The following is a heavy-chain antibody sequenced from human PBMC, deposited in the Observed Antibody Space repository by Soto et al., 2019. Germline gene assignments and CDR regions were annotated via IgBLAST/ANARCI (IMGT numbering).Heavy chain of an antibody. CDR3: AKSKTYYYSSGTYSLGY. D-gene: IGHD3-10*01. Sequence: GGSLRLSCAASGFIFSSYGMHWVRQAPGKGLEWVVVISYDGNNKYYADSVKGRFTISRDNSKNTLYLEMNSLRAEDTAVYYCAKSKTYYYSSGTYSLGYWGQGTLVTVSS. CDR2: ISYDGNNK. CDR1: GFIFSSYG. J-gene: IGHJ4*02. V-gene: IGHV3-30*18.